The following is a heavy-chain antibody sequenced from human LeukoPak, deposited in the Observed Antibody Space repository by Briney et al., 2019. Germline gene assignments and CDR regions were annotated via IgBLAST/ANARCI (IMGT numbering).Heavy chain of an antibody. CDR1: GGSISSTTYY. CDR2: IYNSGRT. D-gene: IGHD3-10*01. V-gene: IGHV4-39*01. J-gene: IGHJ4*02. Sequence: SETLSLTCTVSGGSISSTTYYWGWIRQPPGKGLEWIGSIYNSGRTYYNPSLKSRVTISVDTSKNQFSLKLTSVTAADTAVYYCARPWASGSLRFAFGYWGRGTLVTASS. CDR3: ARPWASGSLRFAFGY.